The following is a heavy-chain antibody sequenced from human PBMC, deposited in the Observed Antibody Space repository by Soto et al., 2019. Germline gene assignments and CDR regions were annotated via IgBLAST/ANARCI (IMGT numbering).Heavy chain of an antibody. CDR3: ARLGAYYPSLDT. V-gene: IGHV4-59*08. CDR1: DY. J-gene: IGHJ5*02. D-gene: IGHD2-21*01. CDR2: IYYGGTS. Sequence: DYRICIKQPPGKGLEWVGYIYYGGTSSYNPSLKSRVTISLETSKSQISLRLTSVTAADTAVYYCARLGAYYPSLDTWGQGTLFTLSS.